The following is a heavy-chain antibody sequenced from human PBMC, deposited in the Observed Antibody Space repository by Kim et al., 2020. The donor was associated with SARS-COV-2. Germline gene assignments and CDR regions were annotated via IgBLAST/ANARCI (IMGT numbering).Heavy chain of an antibody. CDR2: IIPIFGTA. D-gene: IGHD6-13*01. V-gene: IGHV1-69*13. J-gene: IGHJ5*02. CDR1: GGTFSSYA. Sequence: SVKVSCKASGGTFSSYAISWVRQAPGQGLEWMGGIIPIFGTANYAQKFQGRVTITADESTSTAYMELSSLRSEDTAVYYCASFVAAADSGWLWFDPWGQGTLVTVSS. CDR3: ASFVAAADSGWLWFDP.